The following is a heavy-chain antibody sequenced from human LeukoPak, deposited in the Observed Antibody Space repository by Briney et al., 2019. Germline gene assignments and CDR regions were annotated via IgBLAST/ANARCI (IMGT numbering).Heavy chain of an antibody. CDR2: IMQDGRET. CDR3: AGARYCANTICHIAGGLDV. J-gene: IGHJ6*02. D-gene: IGHD2-8*01. CDR1: GFPFTNNW. V-gene: IGHV3-7*04. Sequence: GGSLRLSCAASGFPFTNNWMTWVRQAPGKGLEWVATIMQDGRETYYVESVKGRFTISRDNARDSVYLQMTFLRAEDAAVYYCAGARYCANTICHIAGGLDVWGPGTTVTVSS.